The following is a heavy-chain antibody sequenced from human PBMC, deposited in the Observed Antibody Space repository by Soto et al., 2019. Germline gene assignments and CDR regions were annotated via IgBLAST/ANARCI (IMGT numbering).Heavy chain of an antibody. Sequence: EVPLVESGGGLVQPGGSLRLSCAASGFTFSRYWMSWVRQAPGKGLEWVANIKQDGSEKWYVDSVKGRFTISRDNAKNSLYLQMNSLRAEDTAVYYCARGDYYDISGPFSDAFDIWGQGTMVTVSS. CDR3: ARGDYYDISGPFSDAFDI. V-gene: IGHV3-7*04. CDR1: GFTFSRYW. CDR2: IKQDGSEK. D-gene: IGHD3-22*01. J-gene: IGHJ3*02.